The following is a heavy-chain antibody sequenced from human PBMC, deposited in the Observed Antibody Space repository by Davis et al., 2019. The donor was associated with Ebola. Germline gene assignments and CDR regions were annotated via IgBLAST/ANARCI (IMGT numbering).Heavy chain of an antibody. J-gene: IGHJ4*02. D-gene: IGHD3-3*01. Sequence: PSETLSLTCTGSGGSISSSRHYWGWIRQPPGKGLEWIGSSFPGRGAYYNPSLKNRVTIDVDTSKNQFSLKLSSVTAADTAVYYCARDLDSFYDFWSGLGHFDDWGQGTLVTVSS. CDR1: GGSISSSRHY. V-gene: IGHV4-39*02. CDR2: SFPGRGA. CDR3: ARDLDSFYDFWSGLGHFDD.